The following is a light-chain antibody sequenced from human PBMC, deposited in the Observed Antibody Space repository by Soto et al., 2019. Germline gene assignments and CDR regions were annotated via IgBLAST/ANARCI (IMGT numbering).Light chain of an antibody. CDR2: DAS. Sequence: IRMTQSPSSVCASXGDRVTIICRASQSITRILNWYQQKPGKAPKLXXSDASTWHSGGPSRCSGGGSVTDFTRTISSLQPEDFATYYCQQVNVCPSTFGGGTKV. CDR3: QQVNVCPST. CDR1: QSITRI. V-gene: IGKV1-39*01. J-gene: IGKJ4*01.